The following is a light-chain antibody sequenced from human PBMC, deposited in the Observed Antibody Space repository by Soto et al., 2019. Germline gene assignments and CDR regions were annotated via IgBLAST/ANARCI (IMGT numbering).Light chain of an antibody. CDR3: AAWDDSLSSPV. CDR1: TSNIGAGYD. CDR2: GNN. J-gene: IGLJ3*02. V-gene: IGLV1-40*01. Sequence: QSVLTQPPSVSGAPGQRLTISCTGSTSNIGAGYDVHWYQQFPGTAPKLLIYGNNNRPSGVPDRFSGSKSGTSASLAISGLRSEDEADYYCAAWDDSLSSPVFGGGTKLTVL.